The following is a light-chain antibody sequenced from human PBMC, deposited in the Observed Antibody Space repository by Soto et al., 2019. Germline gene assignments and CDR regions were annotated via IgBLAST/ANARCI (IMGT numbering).Light chain of an antibody. CDR1: SSDVGSYNL. CDR3: CSYAGSSTWV. CDR2: EVT. J-gene: IGLJ3*02. V-gene: IGLV2-23*02. Sequence: QSVLTQPASVSGSPGQSITISCTGTSSDVGSYNLVSWYQQHPGKAPKLMISEVTKRPSGISARFSGSKSGNTASLTISGLQAEDESDYYCCSYAGSSTWVFGGATKLTVL.